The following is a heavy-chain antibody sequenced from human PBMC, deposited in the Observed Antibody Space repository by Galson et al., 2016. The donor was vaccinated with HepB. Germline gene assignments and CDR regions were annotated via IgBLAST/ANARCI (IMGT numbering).Heavy chain of an antibody. D-gene: IGHD2-2*01. Sequence: SLRLSCAASGFTFSNYWMHWVRQGPGKGLVWVSRIKSDGSYTNYADSVKGRFTISRDSAKNTLYLQMNSLRVEDTAVYYCARDQSGDCSTTKCWWPDYWGQGTLVTVFS. CDR3: ARDQSGDCSTTKCWWPDY. CDR2: IKSDGSYT. J-gene: IGHJ4*02. CDR1: GFTFSNYW. V-gene: IGHV3-74*01.